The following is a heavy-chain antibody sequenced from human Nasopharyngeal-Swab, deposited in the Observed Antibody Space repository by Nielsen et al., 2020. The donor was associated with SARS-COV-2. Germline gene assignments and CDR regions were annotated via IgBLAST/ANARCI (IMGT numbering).Heavy chain of an antibody. V-gene: IGHV1-69*13. J-gene: IGHJ4*02. D-gene: IGHD6-13*01. CDR1: GGTFSSYA. CDR3: ARNRIAAAGPLDY. Sequence: SVKVSCKASGGTFSSYAISWVRQAPGQGLEWMGGIIPIFGTANYAQKFQGRVTITADESTSTAYMELSRLRSEDTAVYYCARNRIAAAGPLDYWGQGTLVTVSS. CDR2: IIPIFGTA.